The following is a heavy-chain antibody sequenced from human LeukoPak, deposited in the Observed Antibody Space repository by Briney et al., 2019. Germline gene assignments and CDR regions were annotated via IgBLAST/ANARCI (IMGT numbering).Heavy chain of an antibody. CDR3: ARVTITMVRRVIQSYYYYMDI. J-gene: IGHJ6*03. V-gene: IGHV4-39*01. Sequence: SETLSLTCTVSGGSISGRSFYWGWIRQPPGKGLDWIGSIYYSGSTYSNPSLKSRVTISVDTSKNQFSLKLSSVTAADTAVYYCARVTITMVRRVIQSYYYYMDIWGKGTTVTVSS. D-gene: IGHD3-10*01. CDR1: GGSISGRSFY. CDR2: IYYSGST.